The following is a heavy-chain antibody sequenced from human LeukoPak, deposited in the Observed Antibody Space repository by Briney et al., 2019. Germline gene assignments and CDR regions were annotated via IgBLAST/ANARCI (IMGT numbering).Heavy chain of an antibody. J-gene: IGHJ5*02. CDR1: GGSISSSSYY. CDR2: IYYSGST. V-gene: IGHV4-39*01. CDR3: ARQDRVTYNWFDP. Sequence: PSETLSLTCTVSGGSISSSSYYWGWIRQPPGKGLEWIGSIYYSGSTYYSPSLKSRVTISVGTSKNQFSLKLSSVTAADTAVYYCARQDRVTYNWFDPWGQGTLVTVSS. D-gene: IGHD2-21*02.